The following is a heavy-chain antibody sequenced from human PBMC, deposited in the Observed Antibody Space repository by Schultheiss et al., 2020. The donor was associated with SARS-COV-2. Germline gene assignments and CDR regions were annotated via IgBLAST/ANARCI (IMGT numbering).Heavy chain of an antibody. Sequence: GGSLRLSCAASGFTFSSYSMNWVRQAPGKGLEWVSAISGSGGSTYYADSVKGRFTISRDNSKNTLYLQMNSLRAEDTAVYYCAKLTRYSSGCPDYWGQGTLVTVSS. V-gene: IGHV3-23*01. CDR1: GFTFSSYS. D-gene: IGHD6-19*01. J-gene: IGHJ4*02. CDR3: AKLTRYSSGCPDY. CDR2: ISGSGGST.